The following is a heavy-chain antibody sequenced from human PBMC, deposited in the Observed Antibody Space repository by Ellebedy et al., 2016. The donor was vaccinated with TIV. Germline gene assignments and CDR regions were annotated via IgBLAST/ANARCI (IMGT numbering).Heavy chain of an antibody. D-gene: IGHD5-24*01. Sequence: GESLKISCAASGFTFSSYSMNWVRQAPGKGLEWVSSISSSSSYIYYADSVKGRFTISRDNAKNSRYPQMNSLRAEDTAVYYCARQSQKMATIPGDLGYWGQGTLVTVSS. CDR3: ARQSQKMATIPGDLGY. CDR1: GFTFSSYS. J-gene: IGHJ4*02. V-gene: IGHV3-21*01. CDR2: ISSSSSYI.